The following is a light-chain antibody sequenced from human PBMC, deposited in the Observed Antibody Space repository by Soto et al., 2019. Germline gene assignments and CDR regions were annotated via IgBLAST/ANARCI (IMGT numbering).Light chain of an antibody. Sequence: EIVMTQSPATLSVSPGERITLFCRASQSIYEKLAWYQQKPGQTPRLVIDDTSTRATGTPGSFSGSGSGTEFTLTISSLQSEDFAVYYCQQYNRWPLTFGGGTKVESK. V-gene: IGKV3-15*01. J-gene: IGKJ4*01. CDR1: QSIYEK. CDR3: QQYNRWPLT. CDR2: DTS.